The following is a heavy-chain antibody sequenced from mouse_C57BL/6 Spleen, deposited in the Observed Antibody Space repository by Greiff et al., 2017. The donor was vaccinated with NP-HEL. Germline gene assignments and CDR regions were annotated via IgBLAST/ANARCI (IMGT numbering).Heavy chain of an antibody. V-gene: IGHV1-55*01. J-gene: IGHJ1*03. D-gene: IGHD1-1*01. Sequence: QVQLQQPGAELVKPGASVKMSCKASGYTFTSYWITWVKQRPGQGLEWSGDIYPGSGSTNYNEKFKSKATLTVDTSSSTAYMQLSSLTSEDSAVYYCARYHYGSSYWYFDVWGTGTTVTVSS. CDR2: IYPGSGST. CDR3: ARYHYGSSYWYFDV. CDR1: GYTFTSYW.